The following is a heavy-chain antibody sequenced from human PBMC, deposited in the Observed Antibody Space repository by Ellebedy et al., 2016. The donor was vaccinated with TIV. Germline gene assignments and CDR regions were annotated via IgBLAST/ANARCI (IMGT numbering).Heavy chain of an antibody. CDR2: IKQDGTEK. D-gene: IGHD1-26*01. CDR3: AREGGSYTHYFDH. V-gene: IGHV3-7*03. J-gene: IGHJ4*02. Sequence: GESLKISCAASGFTFSGYWMNWVRQAPGKGLEWVANIKQDGTEKYYADSVKGRVTISRDNAKNSLYLQVNSLRAEDTAVYYCAREGGSYTHYFDHWGQGTLVTVSS. CDR1: GFTFSGYW.